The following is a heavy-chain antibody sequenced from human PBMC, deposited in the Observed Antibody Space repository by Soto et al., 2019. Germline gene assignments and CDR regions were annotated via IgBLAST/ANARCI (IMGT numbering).Heavy chain of an antibody. D-gene: IGHD5-18*01. CDR1: GYSFTSYW. V-gene: IGHV5-10-1*01. CDR3: ARRAPDTARGYSYGHNNSRGMDV. J-gene: IGHJ6*04. CDR2: IDPSDSYT. Sequence: GESLKISCKGSGYSFTSYWISWMRQMPGRGLEWMGRIDPSDSYTNYSPSFQGHVTISADKSISTAYLQWSSLKASDTAMYYWARRAPDTARGYSYGHNNSRGMDVWGKGTPVPVSS.